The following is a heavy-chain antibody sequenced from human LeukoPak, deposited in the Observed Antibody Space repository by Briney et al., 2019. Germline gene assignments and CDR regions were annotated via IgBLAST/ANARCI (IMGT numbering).Heavy chain of an antibody. Sequence: SETLSLTCAVSGGSISSSNWWSWVRQPPGKWLEWIGEIYHGGSTNYNPSLKSRVTISVDKSKNQFSLKLSSVTAADTAVYYCARLSNYYGSGSYYSPGYYFDYWGQGTLVTVSS. CDR2: IYHGGST. D-gene: IGHD3-10*01. V-gene: IGHV4-4*02. CDR3: ARLSNYYGSGSYYSPGYYFDY. CDR1: GGSISSSNW. J-gene: IGHJ4*02.